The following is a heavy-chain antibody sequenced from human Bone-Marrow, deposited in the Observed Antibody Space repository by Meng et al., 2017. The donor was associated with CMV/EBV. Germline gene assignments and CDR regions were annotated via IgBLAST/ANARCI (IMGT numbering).Heavy chain of an antibody. CDR3: ARGSGSSSWFDY. Sequence: ASVKVSCKASGYTFSSYEINWVRQAPGQGLEWMGWVSTYNGNTNYAQQFQGRVTMNTDTSTSTGYMELRSLRSDDAAVYYCARGSGSSSWFDYWGQGTLVTVSS. D-gene: IGHD6-6*01. J-gene: IGHJ4*02. V-gene: IGHV1-18*01. CDR1: GYTFSSYE. CDR2: VSTYNGNT.